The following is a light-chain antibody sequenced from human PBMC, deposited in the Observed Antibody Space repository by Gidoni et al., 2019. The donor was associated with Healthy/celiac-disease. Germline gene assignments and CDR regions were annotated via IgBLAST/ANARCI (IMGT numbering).Light chain of an antibody. Sequence: QSALTQPASVSGSPGQSITIACTGTSGDVGSYNLVSCDQQHPGKAPKPMCYEGSKRPSGVAQRFSGSKSCNTASLTISGLQAEDEPDYYCCSYAGSNSYVFGPGSKVSVL. CDR2: EGS. CDR3: CSYAGSNSYV. J-gene: IGLJ1*01. V-gene: IGLV2-23*01. CDR1: SGDVGSYNL.